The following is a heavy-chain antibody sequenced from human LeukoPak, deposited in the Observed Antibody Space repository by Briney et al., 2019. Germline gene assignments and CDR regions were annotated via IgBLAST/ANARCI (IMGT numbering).Heavy chain of an antibody. CDR2: ISSDGSST. J-gene: IGHJ4*02. CDR1: GFTFRNHW. V-gene: IGHV3-74*03. CDR3: ARDQRVTGRPDIDY. D-gene: IGHD6-6*01. Sequence: GGSLRLSCAASGFTFRNHWMHWVRQTLGKGLVWVSRISSDGSSTTYADSVKGRFTISRDNAKNTLYRQMNNLRAEDTAMYYCARDQRVTGRPDIDYWGQGTLVIVSS.